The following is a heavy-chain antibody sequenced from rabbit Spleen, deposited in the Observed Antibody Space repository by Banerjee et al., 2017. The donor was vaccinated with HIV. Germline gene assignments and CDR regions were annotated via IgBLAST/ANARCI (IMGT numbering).Heavy chain of an antibody. CDR1: GFSFSSGYD. D-gene: IGHD6-1*01. V-gene: IGHV1S7*01. CDR3: ARAGYAGYGYANFRDYYGMDL. CDR2: IDVGEGNT. J-gene: IGHJ6*01. Sequence: QLEESGGGLVQPGGSLTLCCTASGFSFSSGYDMSWVRQAPGKGLEWIGIIDVGEGNTDYASWVNGRFTISSDNAQNTVDLQMSGLTAADTATYFCARAGYAGYGYANFRDYYGMDLWGPGTLVTVS.